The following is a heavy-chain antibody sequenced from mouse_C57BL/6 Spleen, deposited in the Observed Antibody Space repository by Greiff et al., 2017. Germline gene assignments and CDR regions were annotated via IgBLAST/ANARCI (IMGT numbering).Heavy chain of an antibody. V-gene: IGHV1-61*01. J-gene: IGHJ2*01. CDR3: ARSDYSNYGGGYFDY. CDR1: GYTFTSYW. D-gene: IGHD2-5*01. CDR2: IYPSDSET. Sequence: VKLQQPGAELVRPGSSVKLSCKASGYTFTSYWMDWVKQRPGQGLEWIGNIYPSDSETHYNQKFKDKATLTVDKSSSTAYMQLSSLTSEDSAVYYCARSDYSNYGGGYFDYWGQGTTLTVSS.